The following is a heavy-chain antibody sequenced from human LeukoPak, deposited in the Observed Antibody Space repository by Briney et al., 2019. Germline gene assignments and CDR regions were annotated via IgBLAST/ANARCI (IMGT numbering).Heavy chain of an antibody. Sequence: SQTLSRTCAISGDSVSSNSAAWNWIRQSPSRGLEWLGRTYYRSNWFNDFALSVKSRITINPDTSKNQFSLQLNSVTPEDTAVYYCAKNYGDSNWFDPWGQGTLVTVSS. CDR1: GDSVSSNSAA. CDR2: TYYRSNWFN. CDR3: AKNYGDSNWFDP. J-gene: IGHJ5*02. D-gene: IGHD4-17*01. V-gene: IGHV6-1*01.